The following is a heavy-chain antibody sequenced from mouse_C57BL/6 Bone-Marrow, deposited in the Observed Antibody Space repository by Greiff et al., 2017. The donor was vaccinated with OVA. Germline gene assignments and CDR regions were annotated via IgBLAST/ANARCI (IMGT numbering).Heavy chain of an antibody. CDR3: ARRDSMPFAY. D-gene: IGHD3-3*01. J-gene: IGHJ3*01. CDR2: IHPNSGST. Sequence: QVQLQQPGAELVKPGASVKLSCKASGYTFTSYWMHWVKQRPGQGLEWIGMIHPNSGSTNYNEKFKSKATLTVDKSSTTAYMQLSSLTSKDSAVYYCARRDSMPFAYWGQGTLVTVSA. CDR1: GYTFTSYW. V-gene: IGHV1-64*01.